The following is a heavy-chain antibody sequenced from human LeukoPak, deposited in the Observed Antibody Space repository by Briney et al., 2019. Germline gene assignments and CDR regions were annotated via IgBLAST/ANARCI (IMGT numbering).Heavy chain of an antibody. CDR2: ISGSGGST. D-gene: IGHD5-12*01. Sequence: PGGSLRLSCAASGFTFSSYAMSWVRQAPGKGLEGVSAISGSGGSTYYADSVKGRFTISRDNSKNTLYLQMNSLRAEDTAVYYCAKEVDTTIVYYYYMDVWGKGTTVTVSS. J-gene: IGHJ6*03. V-gene: IGHV3-23*01. CDR1: GFTFSSYA. CDR3: AKEVDTTIVYYYYMDV.